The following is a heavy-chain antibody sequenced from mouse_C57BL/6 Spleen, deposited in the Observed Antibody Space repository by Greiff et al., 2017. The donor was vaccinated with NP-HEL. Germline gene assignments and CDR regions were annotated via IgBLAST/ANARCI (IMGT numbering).Heavy chain of an antibody. J-gene: IGHJ4*01. CDR2: IYPSDSET. CDR3: ARRGGTGYAMDY. V-gene: IGHV1-61*01. CDR1: GYTFTSYW. Sequence: QVQLQQPGAELVRPGSSVKLSCKASGYTFTSYWMDWVKQRPGQGLEWIGNIYPSDSETHYNQKFKDKATLTVDKSSSTAYMQLSSLTSEDSAVYYCARRGGTGYAMDYWGQGTSVTVSS. D-gene: IGHD4-1*01.